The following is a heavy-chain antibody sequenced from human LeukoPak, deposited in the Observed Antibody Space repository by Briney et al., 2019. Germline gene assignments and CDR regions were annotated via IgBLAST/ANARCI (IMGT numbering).Heavy chain of an antibody. J-gene: IGHJ6*02. D-gene: IGHD1-20*01. CDR1: GGSFSGYY. V-gene: IGHV4-34*01. CDR3: ARFRQGNWYSGMDV. Sequence: SETLSLTCAVYGGSFSGYYWSWIRQPPGKGLEWIGSIYYSGSTYYNPSLKSRVTISVDTSKNQFSLKLSSVTAADTAVYYCARFRQGNWYSGMDVWGQGTTVTVSS. CDR2: IYYSGST.